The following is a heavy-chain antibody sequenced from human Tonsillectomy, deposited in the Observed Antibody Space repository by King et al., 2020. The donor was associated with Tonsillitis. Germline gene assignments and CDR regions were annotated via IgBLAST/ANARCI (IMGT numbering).Heavy chain of an antibody. J-gene: IGHJ3*02. D-gene: IGHD1-26*01. Sequence: QLQESGPGLVKPSETLSLTCSVSGGSISNYYWSLIRQPPGKGLEWIGYIFYSGSTNYNPSLKSRVTILVDTSKNHFSLKLSSVTAADTAVYYCTRHCGSHYSAFDIWGQGTMVTVSS. CDR1: GGSISNYY. CDR3: TRHCGSHYSAFDI. CDR2: IFYSGST. V-gene: IGHV4-59*08.